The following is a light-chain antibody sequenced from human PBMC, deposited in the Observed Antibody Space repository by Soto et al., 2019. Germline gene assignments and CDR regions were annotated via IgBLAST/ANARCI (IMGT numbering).Light chain of an antibody. V-gene: IGLV2-23*01. CDR3: CSYASSTTLV. CDR1: SSDVGSYNL. J-gene: IGLJ3*02. CDR2: EGN. Sequence: QSVLTQPASVSGSPGQSITISCTGTSSDVGSYNLVSWYQHHPGKAPKLIISEGNKRPSGVSNRFSGSKSGNTASLTISGLQGEDEADYYCCSYASSTTLVFGGGTKLTVL.